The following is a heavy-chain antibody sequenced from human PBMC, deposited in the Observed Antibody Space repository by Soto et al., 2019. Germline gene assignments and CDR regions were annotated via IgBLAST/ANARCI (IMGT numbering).Heavy chain of an antibody. Sequence: SQTLSLTCAISGDSVSSNSAAWNWIRQSPSRGLEWLGRTYYRSKWHNDYAVSVKSRITINPDTSKNQFSLQLNSVTPEDTAVYYCAVFYFDWLLGPGWFVYLGQGIMVNVSS. V-gene: IGHV6-1*01. CDR3: AVFYFDWLLGPGWFVY. D-gene: IGHD3-9*01. CDR2: TYYRSKWHN. J-gene: IGHJ4*02. CDR1: GDSVSSNSAA.